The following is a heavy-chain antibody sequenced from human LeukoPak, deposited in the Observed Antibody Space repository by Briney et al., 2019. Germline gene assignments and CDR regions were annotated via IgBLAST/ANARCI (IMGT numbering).Heavy chain of an antibody. Sequence: NPSETLSLTCTVSGGSISSYYWSWIRQPPGRGLEWIGYIYYSGSTNSNPPLKSRVTIPVDTSKNQFSLKLSSVTAADTAVYYCARDNYGSGSYIMSDYYYGMDVWGQGTTVTVSS. V-gene: IGHV4-59*01. CDR2: IYYSGST. CDR3: ARDNYGSGSYIMSDYYYGMDV. D-gene: IGHD3-10*01. J-gene: IGHJ6*02. CDR1: GGSISSYY.